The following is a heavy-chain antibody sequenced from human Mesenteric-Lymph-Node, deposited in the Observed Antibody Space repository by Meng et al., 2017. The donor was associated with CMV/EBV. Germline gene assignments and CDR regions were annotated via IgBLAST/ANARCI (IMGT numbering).Heavy chain of an antibody. CDR1: GVSISSGNYC. Sequence: TSSGVSISSGNYCWSWFRQLPGKGLEWIGYIYYSGSTYYTPSIKSRITISLDTSKNQFSLNLSSVTAADTAMYYCARTVYDFRLDLWGRGTLVTVSS. J-gene: IGHJ2*01. CDR2: IYYSGST. V-gene: IGHV4-31*03. D-gene: IGHD3-3*01. CDR3: ARTVYDFRLDL.